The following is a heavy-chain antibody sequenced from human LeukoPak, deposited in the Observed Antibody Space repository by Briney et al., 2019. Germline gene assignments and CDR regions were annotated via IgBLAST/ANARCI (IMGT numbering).Heavy chain of an antibody. CDR1: GGSISSSSYY. Sequence: SETLSLTCTVSGGSISSSSYYWGWIRQPPGKGLEWIGSIYYSGSTYYNPSLKSRVTISVDTSKNQFSLKLSSVTAADTAVYYCARHAVTTMVRGVGWFDPWGQGTLVTVSS. V-gene: IGHV4-39*01. CDR2: IYYSGST. CDR3: ARHAVTTMVRGVGWFDP. J-gene: IGHJ5*02. D-gene: IGHD3-10*01.